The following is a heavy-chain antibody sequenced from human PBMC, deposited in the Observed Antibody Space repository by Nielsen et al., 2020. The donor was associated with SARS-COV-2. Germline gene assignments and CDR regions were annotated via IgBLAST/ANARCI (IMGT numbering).Heavy chain of an antibody. J-gene: IGHJ6*02. CDR1: GFSFMTYN. CDR3: ARDAYGDLIYGMDV. Sequence: GESLNISCTASGFSFMTYNMHWVRQAPGKGLEWVAAILHYGGNVYHADSVKGRFTISRDNSRNTLYLQMNTLRPEDTAVYSCARDAYGDLIYGMDVWGRGTTVTVSS. CDR2: ILHYGGNV. V-gene: IGHV3-30*04. D-gene: IGHD4-17*01.